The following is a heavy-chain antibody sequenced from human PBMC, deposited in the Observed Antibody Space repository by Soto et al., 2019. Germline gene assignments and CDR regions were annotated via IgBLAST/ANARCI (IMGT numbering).Heavy chain of an antibody. CDR1: GGSISSYY. J-gene: IGHJ6*02. D-gene: IGHD3-9*01. CDR2: IYYSGST. CDR3: ARDRGSYDILTGFYYYYGMDV. Sequence: SETLSLTCTVSGGSISSYYWSWIRQPPGKGLEWIGYIYYSGSTNYNPSLKSRVTISVDTSKNQFSLKLSSVTAADTAVYYCARDRGSYDILTGFYYYYGMDVWGQGTTVTVSS. V-gene: IGHV4-59*01.